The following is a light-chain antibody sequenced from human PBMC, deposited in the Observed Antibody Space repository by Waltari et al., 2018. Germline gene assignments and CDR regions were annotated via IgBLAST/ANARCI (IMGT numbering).Light chain of an antibody. CDR3: QHYLRLPVT. CDR2: GAS. J-gene: IGKJ1*01. CDR1: ESVSRA. Sequence: EIVLTQSPGTLSLSVGARATVSCRASESVSRALAWYQQKPGQAPRLLIYGASTRATGLTDRFSGSGSGTDFSLTISRLEPDDFAVYYCQHYLRLPVTFGQGTTVEI. V-gene: IGKV3-20*01.